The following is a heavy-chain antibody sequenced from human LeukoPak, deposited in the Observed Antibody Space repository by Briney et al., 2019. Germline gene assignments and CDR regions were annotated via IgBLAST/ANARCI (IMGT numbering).Heavy chain of an antibody. J-gene: IGHJ4*02. V-gene: IGHV3-23*01. Sequence: GGSLRLSCAGSGFTCISYAMSWVRQAPGKGVEWVSGIGGTGDARAYADSVMGRSTISRDNSENTMYLQMNSLRVEDTAIYYCAQGRPDYISLPADYWGQGTLVTVSS. D-gene: IGHD4-11*01. CDR2: IGGTGDAR. CDR3: AQGRPDYISLPADY. CDR1: GFTCISYA.